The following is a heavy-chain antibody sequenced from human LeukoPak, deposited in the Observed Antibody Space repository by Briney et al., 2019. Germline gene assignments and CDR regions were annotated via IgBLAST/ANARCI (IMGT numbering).Heavy chain of an antibody. V-gene: IGHV1-18*01. J-gene: IGHJ4*02. CDR3: ARDLGDYGEAGGY. CDR1: GYTFTSYG. Sequence: GASVKVSCKASGYTFTSYGISWVRQAPGQGLEWMGWISAYNGNTNYAQKLQGRVTMTTDTSTSTACMELRSLRSDDTAVYYCARDLGDYGEAGGYWGQGTLVTVSS. D-gene: IGHD4-17*01. CDR2: ISAYNGNT.